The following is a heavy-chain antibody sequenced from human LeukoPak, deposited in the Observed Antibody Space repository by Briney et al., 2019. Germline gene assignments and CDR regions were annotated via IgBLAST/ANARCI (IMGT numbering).Heavy chain of an antibody. CDR3: AVHSGSYPPEGFDY. Sequence: GESLKIPCKGSGYSFTSYWISWVRQMPGKGLEWMGRIDPSDSYTNYSPSFQGHVTISADKSISTAYLQWSSLKASDTAMYYCAVHSGSYPPEGFDYWGQGTLVTVSS. V-gene: IGHV5-10-1*01. J-gene: IGHJ4*02. CDR1: GYSFTSYW. D-gene: IGHD1-26*01. CDR2: IDPSDSYT.